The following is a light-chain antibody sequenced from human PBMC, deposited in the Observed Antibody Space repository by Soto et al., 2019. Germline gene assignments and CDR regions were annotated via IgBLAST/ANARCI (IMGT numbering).Light chain of an antibody. J-gene: IGLJ2*01. CDR1: NSNIESHS. CDR2: SND. CDR3: ATWDDGVNGVL. Sequence: VLTQPPSVSGTPGQRVSISCSGSNSNIESHSVDWYQHFPGTAPKLVINSNDQRPSGVPDRFSGSKSGTSASLGISGLQSEDEADYYCATWDDGVNGVLFGGGTKLTVL. V-gene: IGLV1-44*01.